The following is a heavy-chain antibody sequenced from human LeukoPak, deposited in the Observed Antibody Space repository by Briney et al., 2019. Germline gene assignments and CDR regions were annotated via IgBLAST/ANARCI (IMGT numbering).Heavy chain of an antibody. D-gene: IGHD3-22*01. V-gene: IGHV3-48*04. CDR3: ARDHLGYSFDY. CDR1: GFNFETYS. J-gene: IGHJ4*02. CDR2: INSAGNII. Sequence: GESLRLSCSPSGFNFETYSMYWDRQAPGKGLEWLSYINSAGNIIYYADSVKGRFTVSRDNTRKSLSLEMNTLRVEDTAIYYCARDHLGYSFDYWGQGTLVTVSS.